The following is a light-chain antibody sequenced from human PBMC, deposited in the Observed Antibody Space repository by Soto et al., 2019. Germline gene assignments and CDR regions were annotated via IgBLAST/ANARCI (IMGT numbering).Light chain of an antibody. CDR2: AAS. CDR1: QTIDNY. V-gene: IGKV1-39*01. J-gene: IGKJ1*01. Sequence: DIQMTQSPSSLSSSFGDRVTISCRTSQTIDNYLNWYQQKPGKAPQLLISAASTLQSGVQLRFSGSESETDFTLTIRSLQPEDFATYYCKQSYRKWTCGQGTKVDIK. CDR3: KQSYRKWT.